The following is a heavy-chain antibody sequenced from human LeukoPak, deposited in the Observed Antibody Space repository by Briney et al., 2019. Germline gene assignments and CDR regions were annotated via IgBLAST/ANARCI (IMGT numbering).Heavy chain of an antibody. CDR1: GGSISSSSYY. CDR3: AVEEFDF. Sequence: PETLCLTCTVSGGSISSSSYYWGWIRQPPGKGLEWIGRIYYSGSTYYNPSLKSRVTISVDTSKNQFSLQLSSVTAADTAVYYCAVEEFDFWGQGTLVTASS. D-gene: IGHD5-24*01. J-gene: IGHJ4*02. CDR2: IYYSGST. V-gene: IGHV4-39*01.